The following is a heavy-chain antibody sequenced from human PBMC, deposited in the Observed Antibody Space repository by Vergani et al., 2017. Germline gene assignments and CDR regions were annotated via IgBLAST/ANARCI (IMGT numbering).Heavy chain of an antibody. D-gene: IGHD2-21*01. J-gene: IGHJ5*02. V-gene: IGHV4-59*08. Sequence: QVKLQESGPGLVKPSETLSLTCTVSGASVNSYYWSWIRQPPGKGLEWMGYVSFRGDTLYDPSVKGRMTISLNTSSNQFSLKLSSVTAADTAVYYCARALLFVTSGFDPWGQGTLVTVSS. CDR1: GASVNSYY. CDR3: ARALLFVTSGFDP. CDR2: VSFRGDT.